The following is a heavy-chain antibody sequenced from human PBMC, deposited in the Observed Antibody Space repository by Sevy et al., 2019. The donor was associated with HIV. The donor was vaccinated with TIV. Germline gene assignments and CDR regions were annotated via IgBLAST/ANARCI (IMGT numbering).Heavy chain of an antibody. CDR1: GYSISSGYY. D-gene: IGHD3-16*01. CDR3: ARSVSGFDY. J-gene: IGHJ4*02. CDR2: ISHSGST. Sequence: SETLSLTCAVSGYSISSGYYWGWIRQPPGRGLEWIGSISHSGSTYYNPSLKGRFTISVDTSKNQFSLKLSSVTAADTTVYYCARSVSGFDYWGQGTLVTVSS. V-gene: IGHV4-38-2*01.